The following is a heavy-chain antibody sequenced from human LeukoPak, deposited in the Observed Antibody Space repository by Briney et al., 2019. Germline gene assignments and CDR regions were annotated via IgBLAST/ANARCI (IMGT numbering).Heavy chain of an antibody. Sequence: RSGGSLRLSCAASGSTFSSYSMNWVRQAPGKGLEWVSSISSSSSYIYYADSVKGRFTISRDNAKNSLYLQMNSLRAEDTAVYYCARDHRIKGAVDLQNWGQGTLVTVSS. V-gene: IGHV3-21*01. J-gene: IGHJ4*02. CDR1: GSTFSSYS. CDR2: ISSSSSYI. CDR3: ARDHRIKGAVDLQN. D-gene: IGHD2/OR15-2a*01.